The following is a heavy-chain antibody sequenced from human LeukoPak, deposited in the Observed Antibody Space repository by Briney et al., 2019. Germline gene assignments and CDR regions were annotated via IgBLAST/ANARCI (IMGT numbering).Heavy chain of an antibody. CDR3: AMPRAMTTGVGRYFDL. J-gene: IGHJ2*01. CDR2: ISGGGEVR. CDR1: GVTPTGYV. V-gene: IGHV3-23*01. Sequence: QTGGSLRLSCGASGVTPTGYVMSWIRQAPGKGVEWGSAISGGGEVRYYGYSVKGRVTTSRDNTTKTQYLHMNSLIAAAKALGYFAMPRAMTTGVGRYFDLWGRGNLVTVSS. D-gene: IGHD1-1*01.